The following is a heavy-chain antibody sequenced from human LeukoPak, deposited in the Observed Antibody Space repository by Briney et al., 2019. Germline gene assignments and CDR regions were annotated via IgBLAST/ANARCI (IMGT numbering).Heavy chain of an antibody. Sequence: SETLSLTCTVSGGSISSYYWNWIRQPPGKGLEWIGYIYYSGSTNYNPSLKSRVTISVDTSKNQFSLKLSSVTAADTAVYYCARDCPEYSSSYRWFDPWGQGTLVTVSS. CDR1: GGSISSYY. CDR2: IYYSGST. J-gene: IGHJ5*02. V-gene: IGHV4-59*12. D-gene: IGHD6-6*01. CDR3: ARDCPEYSSSYRWFDP.